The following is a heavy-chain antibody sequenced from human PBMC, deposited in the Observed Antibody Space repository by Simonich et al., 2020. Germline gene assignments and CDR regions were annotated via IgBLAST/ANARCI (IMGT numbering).Heavy chain of an antibody. V-gene: IGHV1-2*02. J-gene: IGHJ3*02. CDR1: GYTFTGYY. CDR2: INTTSGGT. CDR3: ARNGLVGILKAFDI. D-gene: IGHD2-21*01. Sequence: QVQLVQSGAEVKKPGASVKVSCKASGYTFTGYYMHWVRQDPCKGLEWIVVINTTSGGTNYAQKFQGRVTMTRDTSISTAYMELSRLRSDDTAVYYCARNGLVGILKAFDIWGQGTMVTVSS.